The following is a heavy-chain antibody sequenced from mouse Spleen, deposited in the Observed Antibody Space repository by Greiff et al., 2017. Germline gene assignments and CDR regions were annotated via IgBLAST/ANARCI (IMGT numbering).Heavy chain of an antibody. CDR1: GYSITSGYY. CDR2: ISYDGSN. Sequence: EVQVVESGPGLVKPSQSLSLTCSVTGYSITSGYYWNWIRQFPGNKLEWMGYISYDGSNNYNPSLKNRISITRDTSKNQFFLKLNSVTTEDTATYYCARHSYYFDYWGQGTTLTVSS. CDR3: ARHSYYFDY. V-gene: IGHV3-6*01. J-gene: IGHJ2*01.